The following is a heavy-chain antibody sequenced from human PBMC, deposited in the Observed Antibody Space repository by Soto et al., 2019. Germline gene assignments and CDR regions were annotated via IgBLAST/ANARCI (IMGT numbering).Heavy chain of an antibody. Sequence: QVQLVESGGGVVQPGKSLGLSCAASRFTFSSYAMDWVRQAPGKGLEWVAVISHDGSEKYYGDSVKGRFTISRDNPKNTVYLQMNSLRPEDTAVYSCARAAAYFYHYYYAMDVWGQGTAVTVSS. V-gene: IGHV3-30-3*01. CDR3: ARAAAYFYHYYYAMDV. CDR2: ISHDGSEK. J-gene: IGHJ6*02. CDR1: RFTFSSYA. D-gene: IGHD6-13*01.